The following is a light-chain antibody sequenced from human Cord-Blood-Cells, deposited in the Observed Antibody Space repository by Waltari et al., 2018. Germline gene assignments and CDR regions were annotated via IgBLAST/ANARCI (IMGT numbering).Light chain of an antibody. CDR2: GAS. J-gene: IGKJ2*01. CDR3: QQYGSSPPYT. V-gene: IGKV3-20*01. CDR1: QSVSNSY. Sequence: DIVLTQSPGTLSLSPGERATLPCRASQSVSNSYLAWYQQKPGQAPRLLIDGASSRATGIPDRFSGSGSGTDFTLTISRLEPEDFAVYYCQQYGSSPPYTFGQGTKLEIK.